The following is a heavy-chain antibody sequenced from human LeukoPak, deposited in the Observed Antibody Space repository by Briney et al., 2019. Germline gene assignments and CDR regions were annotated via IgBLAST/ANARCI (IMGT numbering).Heavy chain of an antibody. CDR2: IYTSGST. CDR1: GGSFSSYY. CDR3: ARGDNDYGDYEYFQH. Sequence: PSDTLSLTCTVSGGSFSSYYWSWIRQPAGQGLEWIGRIYTSGSTNYNPSLKSRVTMSVDTSKNQFSLKLSSVTAADTAVYYCARGDNDYGDYEYFQHWGQGTLVTVSS. V-gene: IGHV4-4*07. D-gene: IGHD4-17*01. J-gene: IGHJ1*01.